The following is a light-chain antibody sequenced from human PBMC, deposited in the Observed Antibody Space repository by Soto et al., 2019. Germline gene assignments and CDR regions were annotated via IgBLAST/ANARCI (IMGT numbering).Light chain of an antibody. V-gene: IGKV3-15*01. Sequence: EIVMTQSPATLSVSPGERATLSCRASQSVSSNLAWYQQKPGQAPRLLIYGASTRATGIPARFSGSGSGTEFTLPISSLQSEDFAVYYCQQYSNWLLYTFGQGTKLEIK. CDR3: QQYSNWLLYT. J-gene: IGKJ2*01. CDR1: QSVSSN. CDR2: GAS.